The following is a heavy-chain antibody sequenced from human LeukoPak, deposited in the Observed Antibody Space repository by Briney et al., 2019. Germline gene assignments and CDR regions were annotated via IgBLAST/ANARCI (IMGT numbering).Heavy chain of an antibody. CDR1: GYTFTSYA. J-gene: IGHJ6*02. CDR2: ISAYNGNT. D-gene: IGHD6-13*01. Sequence: GASVKVSCKASGYTFTSYAMHWVRQAPGQRLEWMGWISAYNGNTNYAQKLQGRVTMTTDTSTSTAYMELRSLRSDDTAVYYCARVLSSSWYTHYYYYGMDVWGQGTTVTVSS. V-gene: IGHV1-18*01. CDR3: ARVLSSSWYTHYYYYGMDV.